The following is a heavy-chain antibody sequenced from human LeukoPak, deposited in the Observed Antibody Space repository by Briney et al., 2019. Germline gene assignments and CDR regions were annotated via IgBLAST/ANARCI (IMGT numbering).Heavy chain of an antibody. CDR3: ARGLKAVAGTADAFDI. D-gene: IGHD6-19*01. Sequence: SETLSLTCTVSGGSISSSSYYWGWIRQPPGKGLEWIGSIYYSGSTYYNPSLKSRVTISVDTSKNQFSLKLSSVTAADTAVYYCARGLKAVAGTADAFDIWGQGTMVTVSS. J-gene: IGHJ3*02. CDR2: IYYSGST. V-gene: IGHV4-39*07. CDR1: GGSISSSSYY.